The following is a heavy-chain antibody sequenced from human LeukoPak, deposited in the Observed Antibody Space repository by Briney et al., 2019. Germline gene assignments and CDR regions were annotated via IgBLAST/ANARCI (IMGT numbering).Heavy chain of an antibody. V-gene: IGHV4-39*01. Sequence: PSETLSLTCTVSGGSISNSAYYWGWIRQPPGKGLEWIGSIYYSGTTYYNPSLNSRVTISVDTSKNQFSLKVRSVTAADTAVFYCARLAAATGDVPWGQGTLVTVSS. J-gene: IGHJ5*02. D-gene: IGHD6-13*01. CDR1: GGSISNSAYY. CDR2: IYYSGTT. CDR3: ARLAAATGDVP.